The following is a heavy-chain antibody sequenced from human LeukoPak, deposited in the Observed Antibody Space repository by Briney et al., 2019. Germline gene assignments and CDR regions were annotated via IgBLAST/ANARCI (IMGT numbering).Heavy chain of an antibody. CDR2: ISSSSSYI. V-gene: IGHV3-21*01. CDR3: ARGLDEVPGWFDP. J-gene: IGHJ5*02. Sequence: GGSLRLSCAASGFTFSSYSMNWVRQAPGKGLEWVSSISSSSSYIYYADSVKGRFTISRDNAKNSQYLQMNSLRAEDTAVYYCARGLDEVPGWFDPWGQGTLVTVSS. D-gene: IGHD3-10*01. CDR1: GFTFSSYS.